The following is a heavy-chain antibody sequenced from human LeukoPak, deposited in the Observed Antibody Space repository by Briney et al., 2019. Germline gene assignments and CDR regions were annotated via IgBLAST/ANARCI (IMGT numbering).Heavy chain of an antibody. J-gene: IGHJ4*02. D-gene: IGHD3-22*01. Sequence: GGSLRLSCAASGFTFSNYWMTWVRQAPGKGLEWVSFISSSSSYIYYADSVKGRFTISRDNAKNSLYLQMNSLRAEDTAVYYCARDGEYYYDSSGYYFDYWGQGTLVTVSS. CDR3: ARDGEYYYDSSGYYFDY. CDR1: GFTFSNYW. V-gene: IGHV3-21*01. CDR2: ISSSSSYI.